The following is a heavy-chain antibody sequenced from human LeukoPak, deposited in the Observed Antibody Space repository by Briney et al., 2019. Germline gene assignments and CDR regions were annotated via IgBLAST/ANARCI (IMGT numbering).Heavy chain of an antibody. J-gene: IGHJ3*02. V-gene: IGHV1-69*05. CDR2: IIPIFGTA. Sequence: SVKVSCKASGYTFTSYDINWVRQATGQGLEWMGGIIPIFGTANYAQKFQGRVTITTDESTSTAYMELSSLRSEDTAVYYCARDGWGYCSSTSCSQGAFDIWGQGTMVTVSS. CDR3: ARDGWGYCSSTSCSQGAFDI. D-gene: IGHD2-2*01. CDR1: GYTFTSYD.